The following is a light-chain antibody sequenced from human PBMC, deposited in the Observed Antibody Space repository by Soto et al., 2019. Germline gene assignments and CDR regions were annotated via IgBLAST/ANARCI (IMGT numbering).Light chain of an antibody. V-gene: IGLV2-11*01. CDR3: CSFAGRIFV. CDR2: DVN. CDR1: SSDVGGNNH. Sequence: QSALTQPRSVSGSPGQSVTVSCTGTSSDVGGNNHVTWYQQHPGKAPKLLISDVNKRPSGVPDRFFGSKSGNTASLTISGLQTEDEADYYCCSFAGRIFVFGTGTKLTVL. J-gene: IGLJ1*01.